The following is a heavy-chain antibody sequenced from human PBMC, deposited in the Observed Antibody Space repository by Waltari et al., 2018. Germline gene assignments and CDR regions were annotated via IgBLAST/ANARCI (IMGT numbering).Heavy chain of an antibody. CDR1: GFTISSYA. CDR3: ARDGYNWIAFDN. Sequence: EAQLLDSGGGLVQPGGSLRISCEASGFTISSYAMNWVRQAPGKGLEWVSEINGTGSKTYYADSVEGRFTISKDNRNNILYLQMDSLRVEDTATYYCARDGYNWIAFDNWGQGILVTVSS. J-gene: IGHJ4*02. D-gene: IGHD5-12*01. V-gene: IGHV3-23*01. CDR2: INGTGSKT.